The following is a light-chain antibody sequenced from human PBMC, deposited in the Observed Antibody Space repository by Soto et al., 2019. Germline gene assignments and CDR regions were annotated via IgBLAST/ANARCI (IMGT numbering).Light chain of an antibody. CDR1: NIGSKS. Sequence: SYELTQPPSVSVAPGKTARITCGGNNIGSKSVHWHQQKPGQAPVLVIYYDSDRPSGIPERFSGSNSGNTATLTISRVEAGDEADYYCQVWDSSSDHLYVFGTGTQLTVL. V-gene: IGLV3-21*04. CDR3: QVWDSSSDHLYV. CDR2: YDS. J-gene: IGLJ1*01.